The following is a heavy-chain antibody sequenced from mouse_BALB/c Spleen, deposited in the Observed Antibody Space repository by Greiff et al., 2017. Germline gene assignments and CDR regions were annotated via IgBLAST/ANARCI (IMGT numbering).Heavy chain of an antibody. D-gene: IGHD3-1*01. Sequence: QVQLQQSGAELVRPGSSVKISCKASGYAFSSYYMYWVKQRPGQGLEWIGEINPSNGGTNFNEKFKSKATLTVDKSSSTAYMQLSSLTSEDSAVYYCTRELGLGAMDYWGQGTSVTVSS. V-gene: IGHV1S81*02. J-gene: IGHJ4*01. CDR1: GYAFSSYY. CDR3: TRELGLGAMDY. CDR2: INPSNGGT.